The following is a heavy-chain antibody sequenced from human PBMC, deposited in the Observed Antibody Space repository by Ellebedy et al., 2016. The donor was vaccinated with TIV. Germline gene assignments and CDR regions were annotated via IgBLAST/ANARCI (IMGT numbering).Heavy chain of an antibody. CDR3: ASWEKPGAGAFDI. CDR1: GGSISRGDSY. CDR2: IYYSGSA. Sequence: SETLSLTCTVSGGSISRGDSYWNWIRQSPGKGLEWIAYIYYSGSAYYNPSLKSRVTISIDTSKNQFSLKLTSVTAADTAVYYCASWEKPGAGAFDIWGQGTMVTVSS. D-gene: IGHD1-14*01. V-gene: IGHV4-30-4*01. J-gene: IGHJ3*02.